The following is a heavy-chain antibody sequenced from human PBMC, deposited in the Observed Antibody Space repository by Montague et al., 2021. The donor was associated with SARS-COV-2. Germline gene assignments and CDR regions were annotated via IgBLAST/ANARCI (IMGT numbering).Heavy chain of an antibody. J-gene: IGHJ4*02. CDR2: ITGTNNGI. CDR1: GFTFSDFY. Sequence: SLRLSCAGSGFTFSDFYINWVRQAPGKGLEWLSFITGTNNGIRYXDSVKGRFTVSRDNAHSSVYLHLDSLTAEDTAVYYCARSLFYGSGGYLDFWGQGTLVAVSS. V-gene: IGHV3-11*03. D-gene: IGHD3-10*01. CDR3: ARSLFYGSGGYLDF.